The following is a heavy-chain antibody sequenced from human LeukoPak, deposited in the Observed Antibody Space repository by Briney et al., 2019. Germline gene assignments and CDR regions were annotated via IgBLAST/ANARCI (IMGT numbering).Heavy chain of an antibody. CDR2: IIPIFGTA. D-gene: IGHD3-9*01. J-gene: IGHJ4*02. Sequence: ASVKVSFKASGGTFSSYAISWVRQAPGQGLEWMGGIIPIFGTANYAQKFQGRVTITADESTSTAYMELSSLRSEDTAVYYCARVLTGSRSADYWGQGTLVTVSS. CDR1: GGTFSSYA. CDR3: ARVLTGSRSADY. V-gene: IGHV1-69*01.